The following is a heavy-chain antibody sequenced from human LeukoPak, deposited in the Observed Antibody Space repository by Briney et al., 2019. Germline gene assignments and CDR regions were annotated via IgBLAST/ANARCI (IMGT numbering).Heavy chain of an antibody. V-gene: IGHV4-59*01. D-gene: IGHD3-22*01. Sequence: TSETLSLTCTVSGGSISSYYWSWLRQPPGKGLEWIGYIYYSGSTNYNPSLKSRVTISVDTSKNQFSLKLSSVTAADTAVYYCARDSGYDSSPFDYWGQGTLGTVSS. J-gene: IGHJ4*02. CDR2: IYYSGST. CDR3: ARDSGYDSSPFDY. CDR1: GGSISSYY.